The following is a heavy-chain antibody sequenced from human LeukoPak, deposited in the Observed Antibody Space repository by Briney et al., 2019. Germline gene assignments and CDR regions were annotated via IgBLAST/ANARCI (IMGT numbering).Heavy chain of an antibody. CDR3: AKVSIAARPETSFDD. Sequence: GGSLRLSCAASGFTFSSYAMSWVRQAPGKGLEWVSAISGRGYSTYYADSVKGRFAISRDNPKNTLYLQMNSLRAEDTAVYYCAKVSIAARPETSFDDWGQGTLVTVSS. J-gene: IGHJ4*02. CDR2: ISGRGYST. CDR1: GFTFSSYA. D-gene: IGHD6-6*01. V-gene: IGHV3-23*01.